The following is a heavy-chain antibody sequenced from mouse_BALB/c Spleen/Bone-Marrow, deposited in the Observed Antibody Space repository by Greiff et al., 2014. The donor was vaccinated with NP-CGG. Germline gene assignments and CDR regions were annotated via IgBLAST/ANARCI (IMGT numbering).Heavy chain of an antibody. Sequence: EVHLVESGGGLVQPGGSLRLSCATSGFTFTDYYMSWVRQPPGKALEWLGFIRNKANGYTTEYSASVKGRLTISRDNSQSILYLQMNTLRAEDSATYYCARDRGLLRFDYWGQGTTLTVSS. J-gene: IGHJ2*01. CDR3: ARDRGLLRFDY. CDR2: IRNKANGYTT. D-gene: IGHD2-3*01. V-gene: IGHV7-3*02. CDR1: GFTFTDYY.